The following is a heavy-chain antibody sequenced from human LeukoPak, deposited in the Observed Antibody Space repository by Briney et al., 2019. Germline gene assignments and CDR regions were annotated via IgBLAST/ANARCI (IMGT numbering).Heavy chain of an antibody. D-gene: IGHD3-3*01. CDR2: IYYSGST. J-gene: IGHJ4*02. CDR1: GGSISSSGYY. V-gene: IGHV4-39*07. Sequence: SETLSLTCIVSGGSISSSGYYWGWIRQPPGKGLEWIGSIYYSGSTYYNPSLKSRVTISVDTSKNQFSLKLSSVTAADTAVYYCARGAAITIFGVPFDYWGQGTLVTVSS. CDR3: ARGAAITIFGVPFDY.